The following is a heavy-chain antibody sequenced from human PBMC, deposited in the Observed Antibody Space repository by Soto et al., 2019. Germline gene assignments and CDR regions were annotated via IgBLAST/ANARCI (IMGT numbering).Heavy chain of an antibody. CDR1: GYTFTRYA. D-gene: IGHD2-21*02. CDR3: ARSIVVVTALDY. V-gene: IGHV1-3*01. J-gene: IGHJ4*02. CDR2: INAGNGNT. Sequence: ASVTVSCKTSGYTFTRYAMHWVRQAPGQRLEWMGWINAGNGNTKYSQKFQGRVTITRDTPASTAYMELSSLRSEDTAVYYCARSIVVVTALDYWGQGTLVTVSS.